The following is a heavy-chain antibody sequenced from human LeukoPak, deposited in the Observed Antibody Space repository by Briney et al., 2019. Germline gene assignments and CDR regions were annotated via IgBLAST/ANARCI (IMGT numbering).Heavy chain of an antibody. Sequence: SETLSLTCTVSGGSMRNYYWSWIRPPAGKGLEWIGRIYPSRSTNYNPSLKSRVTMSIDTSKKQFSLWLSSVTAADTAVYYCARDPYGGDPDYWGQGTLVTVSS. V-gene: IGHV4-4*07. J-gene: IGHJ4*02. CDR2: IYPSRST. D-gene: IGHD4-23*01. CDR3: ARDPYGGDPDY. CDR1: GGSMRNYY.